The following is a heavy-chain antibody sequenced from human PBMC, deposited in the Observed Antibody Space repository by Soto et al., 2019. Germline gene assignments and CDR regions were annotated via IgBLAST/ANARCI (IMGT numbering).Heavy chain of an antibody. CDR1: GFTFSSYA. D-gene: IGHD3-10*01. J-gene: IGHJ6*02. V-gene: IGHV3-23*01. CDR3: AKEMSGYGSGSYYNGYYYYGMDV. Sequence: PGGSLRLSCAASGFTFSSYAMSWVRQAPGKGLEWVSAISGSGGSTYYADSVKGRFTISRDNSKNTLYLQINSLRAEDTAVYYCAKEMSGYGSGSYYNGYYYYGMDVWGQGTTVTVSS. CDR2: ISGSGGST.